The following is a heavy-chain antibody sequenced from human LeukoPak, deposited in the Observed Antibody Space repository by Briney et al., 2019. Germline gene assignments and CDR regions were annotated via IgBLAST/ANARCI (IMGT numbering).Heavy chain of an antibody. D-gene: IGHD3-22*01. CDR3: ARAGYYDSSGYYPY. Sequence: SETLSLTCTVSGGSISSGGYSWSWIRQHPGKGLEWIGYIYYSGSTNYNPSLKSRVTISVDTSKNQFSLKLSSVTAADTAVYYCARAGYYDSSGYYPYWGQGTLVTVSS. V-gene: IGHV4-61*08. CDR2: IYYSGST. CDR1: GGSISSGGYS. J-gene: IGHJ4*02.